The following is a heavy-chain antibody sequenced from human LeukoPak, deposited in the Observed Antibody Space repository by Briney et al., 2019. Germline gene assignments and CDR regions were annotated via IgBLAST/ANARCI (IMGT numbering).Heavy chain of an antibody. V-gene: IGHV6-1*01. CDR1: GDSVSSNSAA. CDR3: ARDKVYGSGGALDAFDI. Sequence: PSQTLSLTCAISGDSVSSNSAAWNWIRQSPSRGLEWLGRTYYRSKWYNDYAVSVKSRITINPDTSKNQFSLQLNSVTPEDTAVYYCARDKVYGSGGALDAFDIWGQGTMVTVSS. CDR2: TYYRSKWYN. J-gene: IGHJ3*02. D-gene: IGHD3-10*01.